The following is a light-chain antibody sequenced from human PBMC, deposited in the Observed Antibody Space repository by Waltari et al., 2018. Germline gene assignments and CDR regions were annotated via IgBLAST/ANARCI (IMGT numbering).Light chain of an antibody. CDR3: CSYAGSGTVI. CDR1: NSDVGVYNH. J-gene: IGLJ2*01. CDR2: DVT. Sequence: QSALTQPASVSGSPGQSITISCTGTNSDVGVYNHVSWYQHNPGKAPKLIIFDVTERPSGIANRFSGSKSGNTASLTISGLQAEDESDYYCCSYAGSGTVIFGGGTKLTVL. V-gene: IGLV2-23*02.